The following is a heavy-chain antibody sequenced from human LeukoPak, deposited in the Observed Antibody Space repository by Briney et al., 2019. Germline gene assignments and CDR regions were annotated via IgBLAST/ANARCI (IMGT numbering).Heavy chain of an antibody. V-gene: IGHV3-21*01. CDR3: ASGLRIAAARTWFDR. CDR2: ISSSSSYI. D-gene: IGHD6-13*01. CDR1: GFTFSSYS. Sequence: GGSLRLSCAASGFTFSSYSMNWVRQAPGKGLEWVSSISSSSSYIYYADSVKGRFTISRDNAKNSLYPQMNILRAEDTAVYYCASGLRIAAARTWFDRWGEGTLVTVSS. J-gene: IGHJ5*02.